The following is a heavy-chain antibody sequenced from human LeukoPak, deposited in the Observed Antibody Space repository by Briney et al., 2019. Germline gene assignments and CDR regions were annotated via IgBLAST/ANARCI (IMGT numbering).Heavy chain of an antibody. CDR3: AKGGGYYPWGFDY. D-gene: IGHD3-22*01. V-gene: IGHV3-23*01. CDR1: GFTFISFA. CDR2: ISGSGSST. Sequence: AGSLRLSCAASGFTFISFAMSWVRQAPGKGLEWVSAISGSGSSTYYADSVKGRSTISRDNSKHTLYLQMNRLRAEDTAVYYVAKGGGYYPWGFDYWGQGTLVTVSS. J-gene: IGHJ4*02.